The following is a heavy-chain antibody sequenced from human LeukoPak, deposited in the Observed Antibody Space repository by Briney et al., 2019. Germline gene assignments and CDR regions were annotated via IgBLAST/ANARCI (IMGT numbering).Heavy chain of an antibody. J-gene: IGHJ4*02. CDR3: ARDPTSWFGTYYFDY. V-gene: IGHV3-21*01. CDR1: GFTFSSYS. CDR2: ISSSSSYI. Sequence: PGGSLRLSCAASGFTFSSYSMNWVRQAPGEGPEWVSSISSSSSYIHYADSVKGRFTISRDNAKNSLYLLMNSLRAEDTAVYYCARDPTSWFGTYYFDYWGQGTLVTVSS. D-gene: IGHD3-10*01.